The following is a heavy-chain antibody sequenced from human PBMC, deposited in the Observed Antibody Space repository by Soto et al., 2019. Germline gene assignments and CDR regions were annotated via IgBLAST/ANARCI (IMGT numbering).Heavy chain of an antibody. Sequence: EVQLLESGGGLVQPGGSLRLSCAASGFTFSSYAMSWVRQAPGKGLEWVSAISGSGGSTYYADSVKGRFTISRDNSKNTLYLQMNSLRAEDTAVYYCAKLDGVNSEPTVTTVPRGEPHWYFDLWGRGTLVTVSS. CDR1: GFTFSSYA. CDR2: ISGSGGST. CDR3: AKLDGVNSEPTVTTVPRGEPHWYFDL. J-gene: IGHJ2*01. V-gene: IGHV3-23*01. D-gene: IGHD4-17*01.